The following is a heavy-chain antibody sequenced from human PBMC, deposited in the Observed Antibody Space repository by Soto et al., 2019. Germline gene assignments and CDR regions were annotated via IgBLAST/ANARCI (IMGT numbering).Heavy chain of an antibody. Sequence: GESLKISCKGSGYSFTSYWIGWVRQMPGKGLEWRRIIYPGDSDTTYTPSFQDQATISADKSISTAYLQWSSLKASDTAMYYCARLSTWNGGPYGMDVWGQGTTVTVSS. CDR3: ARLSTWNGGPYGMDV. J-gene: IGHJ6*02. D-gene: IGHD1-1*01. CDR1: GYSFTSYW. CDR2: IYPGDSDT. V-gene: IGHV5-51*01.